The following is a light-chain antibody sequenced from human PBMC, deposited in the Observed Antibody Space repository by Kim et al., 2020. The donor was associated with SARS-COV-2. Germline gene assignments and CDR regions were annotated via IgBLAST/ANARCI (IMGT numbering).Light chain of an antibody. V-gene: IGLV3-19*01. CDR3: NSRDSSGNHWV. Sequence: SSELTQDPAVSVALGRTVRITCQGDSLRSYYASWYQQKPGQAPVLVIYGKNNRPSGIPDRFSGSSSGNTASLTITGAQAEDEADYYCNSRDSSGNHWVFGGGTQLTV. CDR1: SLRSYY. CDR2: GKN. J-gene: IGLJ3*02.